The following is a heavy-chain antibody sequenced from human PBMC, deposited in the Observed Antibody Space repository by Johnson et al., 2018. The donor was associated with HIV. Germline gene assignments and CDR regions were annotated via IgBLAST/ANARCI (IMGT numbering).Heavy chain of an antibody. CDR1: GFTFSSYG. V-gene: IGHV3-33*01. J-gene: IGHJ3*02. CDR3: ARAINDAFDI. Sequence: QVQLVESGGGVVQPGRSLRLSCAASGFTFSSYGMHWVRQAPGKGLEWVAVIWYDGNNKYYADSVKGRFTISRDNSKNTLYLQMNSLRAEDTAVYFCARAINDAFDIWGQGTMVTVSP. CDR2: IWYDGNNK.